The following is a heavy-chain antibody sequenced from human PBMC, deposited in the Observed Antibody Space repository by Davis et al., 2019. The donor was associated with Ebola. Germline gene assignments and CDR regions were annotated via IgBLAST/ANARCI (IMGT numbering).Heavy chain of an antibody. D-gene: IGHD4-17*01. Sequence: GESLKISCAASGFTFSDHYMDWVRQAPGKGLEWVGRTRNKANSYTTEYAASVKGRFTIHRADSKNSLYLQMNSRKTEDTAVYYCARVRDGDYVGWYFDLWGRGALVTVSS. CDR3: ARVRDGDYVGWYFDL. CDR2: TRNKANSYTT. V-gene: IGHV3-72*01. J-gene: IGHJ2*01. CDR1: GFTFSDHY.